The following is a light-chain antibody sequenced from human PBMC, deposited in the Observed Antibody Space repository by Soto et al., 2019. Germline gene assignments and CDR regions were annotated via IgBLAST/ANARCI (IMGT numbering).Light chain of an antibody. J-gene: IGKJ5*01. V-gene: IGKV3-15*01. CDR2: GAS. CDR3: QQYNYYVA. Sequence: EIVMTQSPATLSVSPGERATLSCRASQSVSSKLAWYQHKPGQAPRLLIFGASTRATGIPARFSGGGSGTEFTLSICSLQSEDFAVYYCQQYNYYVAFGQGTRLEI. CDR1: QSVSSK.